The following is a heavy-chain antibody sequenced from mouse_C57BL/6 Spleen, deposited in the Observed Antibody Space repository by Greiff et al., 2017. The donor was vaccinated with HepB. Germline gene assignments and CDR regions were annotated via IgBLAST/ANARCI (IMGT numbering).Heavy chain of an antibody. J-gene: IGHJ2*01. Sequence: QVQLQQPGAELVKPGASVKLSCKASGYTFTSYWMQWVKQRPGQGLEWIGEIDPSDSYTNYNQKFKGKATLTVDTSSSTAYMQLSSLTSEDSAVYYCARWITTVAYYFDYWGKGTTLTVSS. CDR1: GYTFTSYW. V-gene: IGHV1-50*01. CDR3: ARWITTVAYYFDY. CDR2: IDPSDSYT. D-gene: IGHD1-1*01.